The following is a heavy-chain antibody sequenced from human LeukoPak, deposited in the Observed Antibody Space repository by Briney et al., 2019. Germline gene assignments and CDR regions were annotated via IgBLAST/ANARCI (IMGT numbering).Heavy chain of an antibody. V-gene: IGHV3-48*02. Sequence: GGSLRLSCAVSGLSFSGYNMNWARQAPGKGLEWVSYISSSGTTVYYADSVKGGFTISRDNAKNSLYLQMNSLRDEDTAVYYCVMVRGVSFDYWGQGTLVTVSS. J-gene: IGHJ4*02. CDR2: ISSSGTTV. CDR1: GLSFSGYN. CDR3: VMVRGVSFDY. D-gene: IGHD3-10*01.